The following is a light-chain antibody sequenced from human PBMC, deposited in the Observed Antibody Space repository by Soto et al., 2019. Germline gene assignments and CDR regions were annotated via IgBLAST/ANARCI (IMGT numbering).Light chain of an antibody. CDR2: DNN. CDR3: QSYDRSLSGSGV. J-gene: IGLJ2*01. Sequence: QSVLTQPPSVSGAPGQRVTISCTGSSSNIGAGYDVHWYQQLPGTAPKLLIYDNNNRPSGVPDRFSGSKSGTSASLAITGLQAEDEGDYYCQSYDRSLSGSGVFGGGTQLTVL. V-gene: IGLV1-40*01. CDR1: SSNIGAGYD.